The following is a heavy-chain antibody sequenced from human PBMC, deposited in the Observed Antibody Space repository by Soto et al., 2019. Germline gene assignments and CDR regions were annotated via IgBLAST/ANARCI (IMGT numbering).Heavy chain of an antibody. Sequence: QVQLVESGGGVVQPGRSLRLSCAASGFTFITYPIHWVRQAPGKGLEWVAVISYDGTNKYYADSVKGRCTISRDISKNTEYRQMNSLRLEDTAGYYGAREYSGSGRDGTGDYWGPGTLVTVSS. J-gene: IGHJ4*02. CDR3: AREYSGSGRDGTGDY. CDR2: ISYDGTNK. D-gene: IGHD6-19*01. CDR1: GFTFITYP. V-gene: IGHV3-30-3*01.